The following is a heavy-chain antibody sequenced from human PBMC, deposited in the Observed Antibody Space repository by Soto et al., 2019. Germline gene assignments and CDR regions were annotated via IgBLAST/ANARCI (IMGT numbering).Heavy chain of an antibody. V-gene: IGHV4-34*01. Sequence: PSETLSLTCAVCGGSFCGYYWSWIRQPPGKGLEWIGEINHSGSTNYNPSLKSRVTISVDTSKNQFSLKLSSVTAADTAVYYCARGVGAAAVAHFDYWGQGTLVTVSS. CDR1: GGSFCGYY. CDR3: ARGVGAAAVAHFDY. CDR2: INHSGST. D-gene: IGHD6-13*01. J-gene: IGHJ4*02.